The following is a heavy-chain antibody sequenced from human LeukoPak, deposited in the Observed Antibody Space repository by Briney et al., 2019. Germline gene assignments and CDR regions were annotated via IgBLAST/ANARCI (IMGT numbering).Heavy chain of an antibody. CDR1: GFTFSSYE. CDR2: ISSSDSTI. CDR3: ARVAINDYGDYFDY. D-gene: IGHD4-17*01. V-gene: IGHV3-48*03. J-gene: IGHJ4*02. Sequence: GGSLRLSCAAYGFTFSSYEMNWVRQAPGKGLEWVSYISSSDSTIYYADSVKGRFTISRDNAKNSLYLQMNSLRAEDTAVYYCARVAINDYGDYFDYWGQGTLVTVSS.